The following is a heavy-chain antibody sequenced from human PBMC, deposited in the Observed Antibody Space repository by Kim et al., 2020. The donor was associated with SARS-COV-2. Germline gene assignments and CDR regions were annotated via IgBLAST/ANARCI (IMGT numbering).Heavy chain of an antibody. D-gene: IGHD5-12*01. J-gene: IGHJ4*02. V-gene: IGHV4-31*02. CDR3: ARDGSGYDAGVDY. Sequence: YDPSLKSRVTISVDTSKNQFSLKLSSVTAADTAVYYCARDGSGYDAGVDYWGQGTLVTVSS.